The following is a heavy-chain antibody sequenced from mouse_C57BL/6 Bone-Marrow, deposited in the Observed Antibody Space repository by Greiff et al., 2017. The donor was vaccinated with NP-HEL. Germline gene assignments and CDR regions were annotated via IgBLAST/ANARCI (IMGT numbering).Heavy chain of an antibody. Sequence: EVQLQQSGPELVKPGASVKISCKASGYTFTDYYMNWVKQSHGKSLEWIGDINPNNGGTSYNQKFKGKATLTVDKSSSTAYMELRSLTSEDSAVYYCAKGPPHYYDYDGPWFAYWGQGTLVTVSA. CDR1: GYTFTDYY. CDR2: INPNNGGT. J-gene: IGHJ3*01. V-gene: IGHV1-26*01. CDR3: AKGPPHYYDYDGPWFAY. D-gene: IGHD2-4*01.